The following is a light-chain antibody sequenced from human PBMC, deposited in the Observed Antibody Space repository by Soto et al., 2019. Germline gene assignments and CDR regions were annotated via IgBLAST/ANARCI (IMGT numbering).Light chain of an antibody. V-gene: IGKV3-11*01. CDR2: DAS. CDR3: QQRYNWPSYT. J-gene: IGKJ2*01. CDR1: QTIRSS. Sequence: EIVLTQSPGTLSLSPGERASLSCRASQTIRSSLAWYQHKPGQAPRLLIYDASTRSPGIQARFSGSGSGTDFKLNISNLEPADFAVYYCQQRYNWPSYTLGQGP.